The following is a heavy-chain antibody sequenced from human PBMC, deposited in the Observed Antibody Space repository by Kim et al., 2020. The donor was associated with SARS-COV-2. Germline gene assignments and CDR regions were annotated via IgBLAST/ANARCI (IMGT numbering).Heavy chain of an antibody. V-gene: IGHV3-49*03. Sequence: GGSLRLSCTASGFTFGDYAMSWFRQAPGKGLEWVGFIRSKAYGGTTEYAASVKGRFTISRDDSKSIAYLQMNSLKTEDTAVYYCTRDDFWSGYPTYWCQGTLVTVSS. D-gene: IGHD3-3*01. CDR3: TRDDFWSGYPTY. CDR1: GFTFGDYA. CDR2: IRSKAYGGTT. J-gene: IGHJ4*02.